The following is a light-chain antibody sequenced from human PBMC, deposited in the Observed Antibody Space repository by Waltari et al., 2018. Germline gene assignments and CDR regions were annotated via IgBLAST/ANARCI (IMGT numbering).Light chain of an antibody. J-gene: IGLJ2*01. Sequence: QAVVTQEPSLTVSPGGTVTLTCGSRSGAVTRGHYPYWFQQKPGQAPRTLIFDPNNKHSWTPARFIGSLLGGKAALTLSGAQPEDEAVYYCLISSDDARVFGGGTKLTVL. CDR1: SGAVTRGHY. V-gene: IGLV7-46*01. CDR3: LISSDDARV. CDR2: DPN.